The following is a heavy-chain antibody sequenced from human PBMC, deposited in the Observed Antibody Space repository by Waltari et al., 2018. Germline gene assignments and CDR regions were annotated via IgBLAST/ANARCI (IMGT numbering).Heavy chain of an antibody. CDR3: ARHITFSYDYYGMDV. V-gene: IGHV4-34*02. D-gene: IGHD3-16*01. CDR2: INYSGTT. Sequence: QVQLQQWGAGLLKPSATLSLTCAIYSQSLNAYFWTWIRQAPGGGLEWIGDINYSGTTNYNPSLKGGVTISLDTSKNEISLKLNSVTAADTAVYYCARHITFSYDYYGMDVWGQGTTVTVSS. CDR1: SQSLNAYF. J-gene: IGHJ6*02.